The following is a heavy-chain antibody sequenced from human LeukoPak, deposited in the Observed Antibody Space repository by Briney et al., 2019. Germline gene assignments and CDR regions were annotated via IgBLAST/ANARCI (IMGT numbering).Heavy chain of an antibody. CDR2: IYYSGST. D-gene: IGHD2-2*01. J-gene: IGHJ4*02. CDR1: GGSISSSSYY. Sequence: SETLSLTCTVSGGSISSSSYYWGWIRQPPGKGLEWIGSIYYSGSTYYNPSLKSRVTISVDTSKNQFSLKLSSVTAADTAVYYCARQGAGEVVVVPAAMLNFVYWGQGTLVTVSS. CDR3: ARQGAGEVVVVPAAMLNFVY. V-gene: IGHV4-39*01.